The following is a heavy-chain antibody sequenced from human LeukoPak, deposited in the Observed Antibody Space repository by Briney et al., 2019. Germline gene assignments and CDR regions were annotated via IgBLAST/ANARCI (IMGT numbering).Heavy chain of an antibody. CDR3: ARSSIAAAGKFDY. Sequence: PSETLSLTCTVSGGSISSYYWSWIRQPPGKGLEWIGYIYYSGSTNYNPSLKSRVTIFVDKSKNQFSLKLSSVTAADTAVYYCARSSIAAAGKFDYWGQGTLVTVSS. D-gene: IGHD6-13*01. V-gene: IGHV4-59*08. J-gene: IGHJ4*02. CDR1: GGSISSYY. CDR2: IYYSGST.